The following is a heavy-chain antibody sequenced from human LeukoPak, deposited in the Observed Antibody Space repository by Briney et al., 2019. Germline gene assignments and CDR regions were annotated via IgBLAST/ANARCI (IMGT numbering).Heavy chain of an antibody. V-gene: IGHV3-74*01. CDR2: INSDGSST. Sequence: GGSLRLSCAASGFTFSSYWMHWVRQAPGKGLVWVSRINSDGSSTSYADSVKGRFTISRDNSKNTLYLQMNSLRAEDTAVYYCAKDYKFALVADWGQGTLATVSS. CDR3: AKDYKFALVAD. J-gene: IGHJ4*02. CDR1: GFTFSSYW. D-gene: IGHD1-1*01.